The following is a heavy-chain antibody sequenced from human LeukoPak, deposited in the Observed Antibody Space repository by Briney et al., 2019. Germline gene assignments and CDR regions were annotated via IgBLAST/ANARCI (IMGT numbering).Heavy chain of an antibody. V-gene: IGHV3-23*01. CDR2: ISNDGGGT. D-gene: IGHD2/OR15-2a*01. CDR3: AKGSSAYFADL. CDR1: GFIFNNYG. Sequence: GGSLRLSCAASGFIFNNYGLIWVRQAPGKGLEWVSAISNDGGGTNYADFVKGRFTISRDNSKKTLFLQMNSLRAEDTVLYYCAKGSSAYFADLWGQGTLVTVSS. J-gene: IGHJ5*02.